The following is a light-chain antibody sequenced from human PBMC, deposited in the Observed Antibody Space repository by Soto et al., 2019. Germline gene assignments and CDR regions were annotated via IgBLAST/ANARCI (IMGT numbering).Light chain of an antibody. CDR3: QQYNNWPLT. CDR1: QSVSSN. V-gene: IGKV3-15*01. Sequence: EIVMTQSPATLSVSPGQRATLSCRASQSVSSNLAWYQQKPGQAPRLLIYGASTRATGIPARFSGSGSVTGFTLTVSSLQSEDFAVYYCQQYNNWPLTFGGGTKVEIK. J-gene: IGKJ4*01. CDR2: GAS.